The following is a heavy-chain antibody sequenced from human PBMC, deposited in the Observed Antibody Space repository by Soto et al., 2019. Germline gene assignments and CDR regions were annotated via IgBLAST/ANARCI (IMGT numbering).Heavy chain of an antibody. V-gene: IGHV3-30*18. Sequence: QVQLVESGGGVVQPGRSLRLSCAASGFTFSSYGMHWVRQAPGKGLEWVAVISYDGSNKYYADSVKGRFTISRDHSKNTLYLQMNSLRAEDTAVYYCAKDPGYGLDYWGQGTLVTVSS. CDR2: ISYDGSNK. CDR3: AKDPGYGLDY. CDR1: GFTFSSYG. D-gene: IGHD5-12*01. J-gene: IGHJ4*02.